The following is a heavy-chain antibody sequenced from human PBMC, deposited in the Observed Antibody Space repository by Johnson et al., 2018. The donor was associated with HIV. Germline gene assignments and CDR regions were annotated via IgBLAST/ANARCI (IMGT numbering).Heavy chain of an antibody. CDR3: ARARRVRGVIIPDAFDS. Sequence: QVQLVESGGGVVQPGRSLRLACVASGFTFNRYGLHWVRQAPGKGLEWVATTSFDERGKHYTDSVKGRFTISRDNSKNALYLQMNSLRAEDTAVYYCARARRVRGVIIPDAFDSWGQGTMVTVSS. D-gene: IGHD3-10*01. CDR1: GFTFNRYG. J-gene: IGHJ3*02. V-gene: IGHV3-30*04. CDR2: TSFDERGK.